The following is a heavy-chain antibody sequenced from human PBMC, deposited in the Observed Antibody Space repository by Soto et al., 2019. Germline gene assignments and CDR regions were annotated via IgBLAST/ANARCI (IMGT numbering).Heavy chain of an antibody. D-gene: IGHD2-2*02. CDR2: ISSTSSPI. Sequence: QLVESGGGLVRPGGSLRLSCADSGFTFSSYSMNWVRQAPGKGLEWVSSISSTSSPIFYADSVEGRFASSRDNAKRTLYRQMNSMRVEDTAVYYCVRGGRGYTKNDVFDIWGLGTMVTVSS. CDR1: GFTFSSYS. V-gene: IGHV3-21*01. J-gene: IGHJ3*02. CDR3: VRGGRGYTKNDVFDI.